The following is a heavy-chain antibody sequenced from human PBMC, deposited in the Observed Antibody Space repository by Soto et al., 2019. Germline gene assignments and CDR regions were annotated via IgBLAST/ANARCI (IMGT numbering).Heavy chain of an antibody. D-gene: IGHD6-25*01. J-gene: IGHJ5*02. CDR1: SGSISSSNW. V-gene: IGHV4-4*02. CDR2: IYHSGST. CDR3: ARVTGIAAPPMVNXFDL. Sequence: PSETLSLTCAVSSGSISSSNWWSWVRQPPGKGLEWIGEIYHSGSTNYNPSLKSRVTISADKSKNQFSLKLSSVTAADTAVYYCARVTGIAAPPMVNXFDLWGQGTLVTVSS.